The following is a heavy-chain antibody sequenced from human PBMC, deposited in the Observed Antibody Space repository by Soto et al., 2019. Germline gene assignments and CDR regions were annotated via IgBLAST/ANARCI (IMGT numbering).Heavy chain of an antibody. CDR2: VYDLDGT. CDR1: ALPVSSNKY. V-gene: IGHV3-53*01. Sequence: DVQLVESGGLILHGGCLRLPCVASALPVSSNKYMTWVRQDPGEGPEWVSGVYDLDGTYYADSVRGRFTTSIDSSRTTVYLQMRDLRPEDTALYFCATWHLREHAYDIWGQGTMVTVSS. J-gene: IGHJ3*02. CDR3: ATWHLREHAYDI. D-gene: IGHD5-12*01.